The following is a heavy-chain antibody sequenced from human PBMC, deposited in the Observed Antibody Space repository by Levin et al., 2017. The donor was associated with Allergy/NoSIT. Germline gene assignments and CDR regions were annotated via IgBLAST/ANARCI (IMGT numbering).Heavy chain of an antibody. CDR3: ATFEVGAD. J-gene: IGHJ4*02. D-gene: IGHD3-9*01. Sequence: GGSLRLSCTVSGFTFRNSWMSWVRQAPGKGLEWVAEITPDGSDKYYKDSVEGRFTISRDNAKNSLYLQMNSLRSDDTAVYFCATFEVGADWGQGTLVTVSS. CDR1: GFTFRNSW. V-gene: IGHV3-7*02. CDR2: ITPDGSDK.